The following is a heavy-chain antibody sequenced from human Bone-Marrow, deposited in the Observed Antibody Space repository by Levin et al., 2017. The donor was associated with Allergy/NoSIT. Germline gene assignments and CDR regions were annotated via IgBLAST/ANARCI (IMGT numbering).Heavy chain of an antibody. CDR2: IYNGAGT. V-gene: IGHV3-66*01. CDR3: ARDFADGNDY. J-gene: IGHJ4*02. D-gene: IGHD5-24*01. CDR1: GFTVSSNY. Sequence: GESLKISCAVSGFTVSSNYMSWVRQAPGKGLEWVSVIYNGAGTDYAASVKGRFTISRDNSKNTLYLQMNSLRAEDTAVYYCARDFADGNDYWGPGTLVTVSS.